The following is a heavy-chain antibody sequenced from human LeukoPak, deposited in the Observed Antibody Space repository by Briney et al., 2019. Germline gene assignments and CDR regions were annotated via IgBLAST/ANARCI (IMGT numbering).Heavy chain of an antibody. Sequence: GASVKVSCKASGGTFSSYAISWVRQAPGQGLEWMGWISAYNGNTNYAQKLQGRVTMTTDTSTSTAYMELRSLRSGDTAVYYCARDCSSTSCWFLPEGFFDYWGQGTLVTVSS. J-gene: IGHJ4*02. CDR2: ISAYNGNT. D-gene: IGHD2-2*01. CDR3: ARDCSSTSCWFLPEGFFDY. V-gene: IGHV1-18*01. CDR1: GGTFSSYA.